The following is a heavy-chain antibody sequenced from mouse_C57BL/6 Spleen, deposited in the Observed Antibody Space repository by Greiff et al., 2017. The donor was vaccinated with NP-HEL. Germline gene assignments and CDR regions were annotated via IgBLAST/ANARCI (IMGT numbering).Heavy chain of an antibody. J-gene: IGHJ4*01. D-gene: IGHD2-3*01. V-gene: IGHV5-4*01. CDR1: GFTFSSYA. CDR3: SSDDGYSSFAMAY. CDR2: ISDGGSYT. Sequence: EVQVVESGGGLVKPGGSLKLSCAASGFTFSSYAMSWVRQTPEKRLEWVATISDGGSYTYYPDNVKGRFTISRDNAKNNLYLQMCHLKSEDTAMSYCSSDDGYSSFAMAYWGQGTSVTVSS.